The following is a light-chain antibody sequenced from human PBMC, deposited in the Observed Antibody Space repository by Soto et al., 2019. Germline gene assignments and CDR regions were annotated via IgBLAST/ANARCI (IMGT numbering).Light chain of an antibody. CDR3: QSYDSSLSGPFYV. CDR1: SSNIGAGYD. J-gene: IGLJ1*01. V-gene: IGLV1-40*01. CDR2: GNR. Sequence: QPVLTQPPSVSGAPGQRVTISCTGSSSNIGAGYDVHWYQQLPGTTPKLLIYGNRNRPSGVPDRFSGSKSGTSASRAIAGLQAEDEADYYCQSYDSSLSGPFYVFGTGTKLTVL.